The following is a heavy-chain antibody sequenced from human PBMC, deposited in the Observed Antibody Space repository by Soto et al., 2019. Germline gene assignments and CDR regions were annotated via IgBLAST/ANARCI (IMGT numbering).Heavy chain of an antibody. J-gene: IGHJ3*02. Sequence: EVQLVESGGDLVQPGESLRLSCVASGFTFSDHYIDWVRQAPGKGLEWVGRTRKKLGIYTREYAASVKGRFTMSRDDSKNSLFLQLTGLMTEDTGVYYCATSTSYYYDSSGYQDYDAFDIWGQGTMVTVSS. CDR2: TRKKLGIYTR. CDR1: GFTFSDHY. D-gene: IGHD3-22*01. CDR3: ATSTSYYYDSSGYQDYDAFDI. V-gene: IGHV3-72*01.